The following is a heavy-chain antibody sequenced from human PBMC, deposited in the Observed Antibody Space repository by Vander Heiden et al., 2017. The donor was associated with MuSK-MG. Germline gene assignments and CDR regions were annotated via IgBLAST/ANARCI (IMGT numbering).Heavy chain of an antibody. CDR2: INPNSGGT. J-gene: IGHJ2*01. CDR3: AKELQGPRTGDQGFDL. CDR1: GYTFTGYY. Sequence: QVQLVQSGAEVKKPGASVKVSCKASGYTFTGYYIHWVRQAPGQGLEWMGWINPNSGGTNYAQKLQGRVTMTRDTSISTAYMELSRMRSDETAVYYCAKELQGPRTGDQGFDLWGRGTVVTVYS. D-gene: IGHD7-27*01. V-gene: IGHV1-2*02.